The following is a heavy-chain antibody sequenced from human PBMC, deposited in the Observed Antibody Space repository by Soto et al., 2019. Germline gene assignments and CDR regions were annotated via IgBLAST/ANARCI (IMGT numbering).Heavy chain of an antibody. Sequence: QVQLQQWGAGLLKPSETLSLTCAVYGGSFSGYYWSWIRQPPGKGLEWIGEINHSGSTNYNPSLKSRVTISVDTSKNQFSRKLSSVTAAATAVYYCARVGPRGIVVVVAAREFDYWGQGTLVTVSS. J-gene: IGHJ4*02. V-gene: IGHV4-34*01. CDR3: ARVGPRGIVVVVAAREFDY. CDR1: GGSFSGYY. D-gene: IGHD2-15*01. CDR2: INHSGST.